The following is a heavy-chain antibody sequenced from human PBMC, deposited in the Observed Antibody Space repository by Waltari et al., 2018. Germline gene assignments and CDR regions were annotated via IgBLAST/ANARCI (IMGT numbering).Heavy chain of an antibody. CDR1: GGSISSGSYY. CDR2: IYISGST. CDR3: ARDDYDFWSAKQESWFDP. Sequence: QVQLQESGPGLVKPSQTLSLTCPVSGGSISSGSYYWSWIRQPAGKGLEWIGRIYISGSTNYNPSLKSRVTISVDTSKNQFSLKLSSVTAADTAVYYCARDDYDFWSAKQESWFDPWGQGTLVTVSS. J-gene: IGHJ5*02. V-gene: IGHV4-61*02. D-gene: IGHD3-3*01.